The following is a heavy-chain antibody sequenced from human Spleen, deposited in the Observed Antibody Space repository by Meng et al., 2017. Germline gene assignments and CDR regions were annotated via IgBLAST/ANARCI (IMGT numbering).Heavy chain of an antibody. J-gene: IGHJ4*02. D-gene: IGHD6-13*01. CDR3: ARDEDISAAGKLFGDY. Sequence: VRVVLSGAEGKAPGASVKVSCKGSGYTFTDHYVHWVRQAPGQGLEWMGWFNPNSGGTNYAQNFEGRVTMTRDSSISTAYMELNGLISDDTAVYFCARDEDISAAGKLFGDYWGQGTLVTVSS. V-gene: IGHV1-2*02. CDR1: GYTFTDHY. CDR2: FNPNSGGT.